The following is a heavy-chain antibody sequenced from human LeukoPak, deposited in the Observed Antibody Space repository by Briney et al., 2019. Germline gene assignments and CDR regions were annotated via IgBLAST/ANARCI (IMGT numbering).Heavy chain of an antibody. V-gene: IGHV1-46*01. D-gene: IGHD3-3*01. Sequence: GASVKVSCKASGYTFTIYYMHWVRQAPGQGLEWMGIINPSGGSTSYAQKFQGRVTMTRDTSTSTVYMELGSLRSEDTAVYYCARASYDFWSGYSRSWYFDLWGRGTLVTVSS. CDR1: GYTFTIYY. J-gene: IGHJ2*01. CDR3: ARASYDFWSGYSRSWYFDL. CDR2: INPSGGST.